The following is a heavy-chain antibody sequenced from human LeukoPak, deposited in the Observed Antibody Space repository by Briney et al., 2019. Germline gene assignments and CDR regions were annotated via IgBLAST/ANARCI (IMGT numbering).Heavy chain of an antibody. V-gene: IGHV3-48*03. D-gene: IGHD6-19*01. J-gene: IGHJ4*02. Sequence: PGGSLRLSCAASGFTFSSYEMSWVRQAPGKGLEWVSYISSGSTIYDADSVKGRFTISRDNAKNSLYLQMNSLRAEDTAVYYCARESIAVAGAPFDYRGQGTLVTVSS. CDR2: ISSGSTI. CDR1: GFTFSSYE. CDR3: ARESIAVAGAPFDY.